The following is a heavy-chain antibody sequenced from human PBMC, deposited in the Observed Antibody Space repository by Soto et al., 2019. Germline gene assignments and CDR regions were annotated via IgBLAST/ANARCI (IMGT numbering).Heavy chain of an antibody. CDR2: IYSGGST. V-gene: IGHV3-53*01. D-gene: IGHD4-17*01. CDR1: GFTVSSNY. Sequence: GGSLRLSCAASGFTVSSNYMSWVRQAPGKGLEWVSVIYSGGSTYYADSVKGRFTISRDNSKNTLYLQMNSLRAEDTAVYYCARGRGYDYGGNTGFDYWGQGTLVTVSS. J-gene: IGHJ4*02. CDR3: ARGRGYDYGGNTGFDY.